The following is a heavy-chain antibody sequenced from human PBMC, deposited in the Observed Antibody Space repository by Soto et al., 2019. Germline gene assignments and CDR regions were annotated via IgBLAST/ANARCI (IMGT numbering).Heavy chain of an antibody. CDR1: GVSVSSGSFY. J-gene: IGHJ4*02. Sequence: SETLSLTCTVSGVSVSSGSFYWAWIRQPPGKGLEWIGFGSYSGTTNYKPSLKSRVTISVDTSRSQISLKVSALTAADTAVYYCARGATVTQYDYWGQGTLVTVSS. D-gene: IGHD4-17*01. CDR3: ARGATVTQYDY. CDR2: GSYSGTT. V-gene: IGHV4-61*01.